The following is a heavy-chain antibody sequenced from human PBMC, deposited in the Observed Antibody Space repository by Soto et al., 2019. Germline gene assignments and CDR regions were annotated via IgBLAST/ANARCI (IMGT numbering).Heavy chain of an antibody. Sequence: SVKVSCKASGGTFSSYAISWVRQAPGQGLEWMGGIIPIFGTANYAQKFQGRVTMTRNTSTTTAYMELSRLRSEDTAVYFCARRKERSGPHYFDLWGQGTLVTVSS. D-gene: IGHD1-26*01. CDR3: ARRKERSGPHYFDL. V-gene: IGHV1-69*05. J-gene: IGHJ4*02. CDR2: IIPIFGTA. CDR1: GGTFSSYA.